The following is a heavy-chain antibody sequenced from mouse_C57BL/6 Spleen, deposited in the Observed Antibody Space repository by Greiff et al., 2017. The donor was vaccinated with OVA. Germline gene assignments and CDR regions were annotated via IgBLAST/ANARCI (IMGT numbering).Heavy chain of an antibody. CDR3: AKANWDGYYAMDY. V-gene: IGHV1-50*01. D-gene: IGHD4-1*01. CDR1: CYTFTSYW. Sequence: QVQLQQSGAELVKPGASVKLSCKASCYTFTSYWMQWVKQRPGQGLAWIGEIDPSDSYTNYNQTFKGKSTLTVDTSSSSAYMQLNSLTSEDSAVYYCAKANWDGYYAMDYWGQGTSVTVSS. CDR2: IDPSDSYT. J-gene: IGHJ4*01.